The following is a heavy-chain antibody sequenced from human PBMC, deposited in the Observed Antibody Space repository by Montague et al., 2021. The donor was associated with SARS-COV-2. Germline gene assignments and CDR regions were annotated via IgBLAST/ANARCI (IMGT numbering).Heavy chain of an antibody. D-gene: IGHD1-1*01. CDR1: GDSVSSNIAT. V-gene: IGHV6-1*01. J-gene: IGHJ4*02. Sequence: CAISGDSVSSNIATWNWIRQSPSRGLEWLGRTYYRSKWYNDYAESVKSRIIVNPDTSKNQFSLQLNSVTPEDTAVYYCVRDHDQVFDYWGEGTLATVSS. CDR3: VRDHDQVFDY. CDR2: TYYRSKWYN.